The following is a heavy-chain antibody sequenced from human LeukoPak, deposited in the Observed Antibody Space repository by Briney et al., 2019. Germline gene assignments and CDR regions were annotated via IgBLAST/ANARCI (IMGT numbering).Heavy chain of an antibody. Sequence: GGSLRLSCAASGFIFSNHYMSWIRQAPGKGLEWVSYISDTGSTIYYADSVKGRFTISRDNADNSVYLQMNSLRAEDTAVYYCAKGGYSSGYWGQGTLVTVSS. CDR3: AKGGYSSGY. J-gene: IGHJ4*02. CDR1: GFIFSNHY. V-gene: IGHV3-11*01. CDR2: ISDTGSTI. D-gene: IGHD5-18*01.